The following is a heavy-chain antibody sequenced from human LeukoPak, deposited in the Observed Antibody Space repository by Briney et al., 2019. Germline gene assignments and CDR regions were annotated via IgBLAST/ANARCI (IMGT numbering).Heavy chain of an antibody. V-gene: IGHV1-8*03. D-gene: IGHD6-19*01. CDR1: GYTFTTYD. CDR3: ARGRPTAVAWNWFDP. CDR2: MYPNSGNT. Sequence: SVKVSCKASGYTFTTYDINWVRQTTGQGLEWMGWMYPNSGNTGYAQKFQGRVTITRNTSISTAYMELSSLRSEDTAVYYCARGRPTAVAWNWFDPWGKGTMVTVSS. J-gene: IGHJ5*02.